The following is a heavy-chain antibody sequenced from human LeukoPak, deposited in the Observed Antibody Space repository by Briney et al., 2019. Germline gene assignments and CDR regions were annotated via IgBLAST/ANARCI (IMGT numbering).Heavy chain of an antibody. CDR1: GLTFSSSW. CDR3: ARDLAYSRLDY. J-gene: IGHJ4*02. Sequence: GGSLRLSCAVSGLTFSSSWMDWVRQAPGKGLEWVASINPDGNKKYSADSVKGRFTISRDNAENSLYLQMNSLGVEDTAFYYCARDLAYSRLDYWGQGMLVTVSS. D-gene: IGHD5-18*01. V-gene: IGHV3-7*01. CDR2: INPDGNKK.